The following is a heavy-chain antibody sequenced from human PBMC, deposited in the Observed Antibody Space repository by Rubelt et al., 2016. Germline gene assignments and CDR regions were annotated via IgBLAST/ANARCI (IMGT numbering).Heavy chain of an antibody. CDR1: GGSFSGYY. CDR3: AIEDVLES. CDR2: INHSGST. V-gene: IGHV4-34*01. D-gene: IGHD2-15*01. Sequence: QVQLQQWGAGLLKPSETLSLTCAVYGGSFSGYYWSWIRQPPGKGLEWIGEINHSGSTNYNPSLKSRVTISVDTSRNQFSLKLSSVTAADTAVYYCAIEDVLESWGQGTLATVTS. J-gene: IGHJ5*01.